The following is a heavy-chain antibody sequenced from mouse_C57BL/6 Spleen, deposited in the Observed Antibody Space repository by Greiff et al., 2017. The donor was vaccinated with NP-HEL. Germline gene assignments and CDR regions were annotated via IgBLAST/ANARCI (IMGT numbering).Heavy chain of an antibody. J-gene: IGHJ4*01. CDR1: GYTFTSYW. CDR2: IHPNSGST. D-gene: IGHD2-3*01. V-gene: IGHV1-64*01. CDR3: AREGMVTTKGYAMDY. Sequence: VQLQQSGAELVKPGASVKLSCKASGYTFTSYWMHWVKQRPGQGLEWIGMIHPNSGSTNYNEKFKSKATLTVDKSSSTAYMQLSSLTSEDSAVYYCAREGMVTTKGYAMDYWGQGTSVTVSS.